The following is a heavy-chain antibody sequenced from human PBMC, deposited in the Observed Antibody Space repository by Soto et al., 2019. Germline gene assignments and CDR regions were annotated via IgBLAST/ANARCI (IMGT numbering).Heavy chain of an antibody. J-gene: IGHJ6*03. CDR1: GFSLSNGKVG. CDR2: IFSNDEK. V-gene: IGHV2-26*01. D-gene: IGHD6-19*01. CDR3: ARILLGRSVAGGYFYMDV. Sequence: HVTLKESGPVLVKPTETLTLTCTVSGFSLSNGKVGVSWIRQPPGKALEWLAHIFSNDEKSYRKALNSRLTISEDTAKSQVVLTMTNVDPVDTATYYCARILLGRSVAGGYFYMDVWGKGTTVTVSS.